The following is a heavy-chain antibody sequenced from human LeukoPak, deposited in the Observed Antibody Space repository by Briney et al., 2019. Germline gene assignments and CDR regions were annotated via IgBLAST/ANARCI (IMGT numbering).Heavy chain of an antibody. CDR3: ARGRLRTTGTGWFDP. J-gene: IGHJ5*02. CDR1: GGTFISYA. V-gene: IGHV1-69*13. D-gene: IGHD1-1*01. CDR2: IIPIFGTA. Sequence: SVKVSCKASGGTFISYAISWVRQAPGQGLEWMGGIIPIFGTANYAQKFQGRVTITADESTSTAYMELSSLRSEDTAVYYCARGRLRTTGTGWFDPWGQGTLVTVSS.